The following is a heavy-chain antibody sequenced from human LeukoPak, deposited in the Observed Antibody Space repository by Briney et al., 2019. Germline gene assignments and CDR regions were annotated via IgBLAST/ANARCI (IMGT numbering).Heavy chain of an antibody. CDR2: ISGSGGST. CDR3: AKGVVVAAYRTFDY. CDR1: GFTFDDYG. J-gene: IGHJ4*02. Sequence: PGGSLRLSCAASGFTFDDYGMSWVRQAPGKGLEWVSAISGSGGSTYYADSVKGRFTISRDNSKNTLYLQMNSLRAEDTAVYYCAKGVVVAAYRTFDYWGQGTLVTVSS. D-gene: IGHD2-15*01. V-gene: IGHV3-23*01.